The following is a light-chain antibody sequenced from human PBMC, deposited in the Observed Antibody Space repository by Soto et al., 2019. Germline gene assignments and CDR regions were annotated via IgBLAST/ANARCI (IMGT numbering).Light chain of an antibody. CDR2: ANI. J-gene: IGLJ1*01. V-gene: IGLV1-40*01. CDR1: SSNIGAGYD. Sequence: QSVLTQPPSVSGAPGQMVTISCTGSSSNIGAGYDVHWYQHLPGTAPKVLIYANINRPSGVPDRFSGSKSGTSASLAITGLQAEDEADYFCQSYDSSLSGYVFGTGTKLTVL. CDR3: QSYDSSLSGYV.